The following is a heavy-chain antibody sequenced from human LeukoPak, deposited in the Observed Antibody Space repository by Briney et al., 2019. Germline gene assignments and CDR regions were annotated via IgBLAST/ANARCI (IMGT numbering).Heavy chain of an antibody. V-gene: IGHV4-30-4*08. CDR3: ARDLAVAAPGLGYAFDI. Sequence: SETLSLICIVSGGSISSSSYYWGWIRQPPGKGLEWIGYIYYSGSTYYNPSLKSRVTISVDTSKNQFSLKLSSVTAADTAVYYCARDLAVAAPGLGYAFDIWGQGTMVTVSS. J-gene: IGHJ3*02. CDR2: IYYSGST. CDR1: GGSISSSSYY. D-gene: IGHD6-19*01.